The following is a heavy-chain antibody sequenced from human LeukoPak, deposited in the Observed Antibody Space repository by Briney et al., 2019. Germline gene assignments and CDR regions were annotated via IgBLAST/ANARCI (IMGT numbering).Heavy chain of an antibody. CDR1: GYTFTDYY. CDR2: INANSGGT. CDR3: ARGPYDFWSGYYDSDYYYYYMDV. V-gene: IGHV1-2*02. Sequence: ASVKVSCKASGYTFTDYYMHWVRQAPGQGLEWMGWINANSGGTKYAQKFQGRVTMTRDTSISTAYMELSSLRSEDTAVYYCARGPYDFWSGYYDSDYYYYYMDVWGKGTTVTVSS. J-gene: IGHJ6*03. D-gene: IGHD3-3*01.